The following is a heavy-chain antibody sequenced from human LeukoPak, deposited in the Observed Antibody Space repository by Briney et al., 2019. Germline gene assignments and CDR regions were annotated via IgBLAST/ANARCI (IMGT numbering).Heavy chain of an antibody. Sequence: GGSLRLSCAASGFTFSSYWMHWVRQAPGEGLVWVSRINSDGSSTSYADSVKGRFASSRDNAKNSLYLQMNSLRAEDTAVYYCASPVSSSSWYYFDSWGQGTLVTVSS. D-gene: IGHD6-13*01. J-gene: IGHJ4*02. CDR3: ASPVSSSSWYYFDS. CDR1: GFTFSSYW. V-gene: IGHV3-74*01. CDR2: INSDGSST.